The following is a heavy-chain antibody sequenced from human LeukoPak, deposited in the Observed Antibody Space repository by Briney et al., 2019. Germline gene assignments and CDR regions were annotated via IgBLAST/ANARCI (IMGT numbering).Heavy chain of an antibody. CDR2: IGWNSGGI. CDR3: VKVTAAGFVDH. Sequence: GRSLRLSCAASGFTFDDYAMHWVRQAPGEGLEWVSGIGWNSGGIVYADSVKGRFTISRDNAKNSLYLQMNSLGAEDTALYYCVKVTAAGFVDHWGQGTLVTVSS. J-gene: IGHJ4*02. CDR1: GFTFDDYA. D-gene: IGHD6-13*01. V-gene: IGHV3-9*01.